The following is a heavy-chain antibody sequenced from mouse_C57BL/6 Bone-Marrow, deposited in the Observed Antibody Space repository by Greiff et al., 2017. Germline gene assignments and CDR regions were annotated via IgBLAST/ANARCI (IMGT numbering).Heavy chain of an antibody. CDR1: GFSLTSYG. J-gene: IGHJ4*01. V-gene: IGHV2-5*01. CDR2: IWRGGST. D-gene: IGHD1-1*01. Sequence: QVQLKESGPGLVQPSQSLSITCTVSGFSLTSYGVHWVRQSPGKGLEWLGVIWRGGSTDYNAAFMSRLSITKDNSKSQVFFKMNSLQADDTAIYYCAKKDYYGSSYEAMDYWGQGTSVTVSS. CDR3: AKKDYYGSSYEAMDY.